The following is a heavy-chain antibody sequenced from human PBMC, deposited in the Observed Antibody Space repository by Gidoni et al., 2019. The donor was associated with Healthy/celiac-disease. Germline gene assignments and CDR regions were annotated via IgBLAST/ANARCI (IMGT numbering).Heavy chain of an antibody. V-gene: IGHV3-48*01. CDR1: GVTFSSYS. CDR3: ARVDVPDSIVVVPAAFYYFDF. D-gene: IGHD2-2*01. J-gene: IGHJ4*02. CDR2: ISSSSSTI. Sequence: EVQLVESGGGLVQPGGSLRLSCAASGVTFSSYSMNWVRQAPGKGLEWVSYISSSSSTIYYADSVKGRFTISRDNAKNSLYLQMNSLRAEDTAVYYCARVDVPDSIVVVPAAFYYFDFWGQGTLVTVSS.